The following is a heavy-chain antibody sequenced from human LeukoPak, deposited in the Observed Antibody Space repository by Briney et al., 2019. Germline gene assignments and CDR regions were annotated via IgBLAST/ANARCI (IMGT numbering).Heavy chain of an antibody. CDR2: INHSGST. J-gene: IGHJ6*02. V-gene: IGHV4-34*01. CDR3: ARGPLYDGMDV. D-gene: IGHD3-10*01. Sequence: SENLSRTCAVYGGSFCGYYWSWIRQPPGKGLEWIGEINHSGSTNYNPSLKSRVTISVDTSKNQFSLKLSSVTAADTAVYDCARGPLYDGMDVWGQGTTVTVSS. CDR1: GGSFCGYY.